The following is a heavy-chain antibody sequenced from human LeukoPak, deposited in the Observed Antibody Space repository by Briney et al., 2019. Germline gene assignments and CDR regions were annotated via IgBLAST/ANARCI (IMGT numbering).Heavy chain of an antibody. CDR2: ISGSGGST. Sequence: GGSLRLSCAASGFTFSSYAMSWVRQAPGKGLEWVSAISGSGGSTYYADSVKGRFTISRDNSKNTLCLQMNSLRAEDTAVYYCAKGGRIVVVITEIDYWGQGTLVTVSS. CDR3: AKGGRIVVVITEIDY. CDR1: GFTFSSYA. V-gene: IGHV3-23*01. D-gene: IGHD3-22*01. J-gene: IGHJ4*02.